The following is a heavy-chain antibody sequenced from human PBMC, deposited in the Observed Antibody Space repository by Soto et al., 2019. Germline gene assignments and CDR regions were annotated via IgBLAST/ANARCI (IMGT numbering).Heavy chain of an antibody. CDR2: IKSKTDGGTT. CDR3: TTDSAYSSSSYYYYMDV. J-gene: IGHJ6*03. D-gene: IGHD6-6*01. V-gene: IGHV3-15*01. Sequence: EVQLVESGGGLVKPGGSLRLSCAASGFTFSNAWMRWVRQAPGKGLEWVGRIKSKTDGGTTDYAAPVKGRFTISRDDSKNTLYLQMNSLKTEDTAVYYCTTDSAYSSSSYYYYMDVWGKGTTVTVSS. CDR1: GFTFSNAW.